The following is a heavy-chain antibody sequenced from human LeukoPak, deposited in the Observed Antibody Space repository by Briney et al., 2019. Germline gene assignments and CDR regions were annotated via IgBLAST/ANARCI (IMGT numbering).Heavy chain of an antibody. Sequence: ASVKVSCTASGYTFTGYYMHWVRQAPGQGLEWMGWINPNSGGTNYAQKFQGRVTMTRDTSISTAYMELSRLRSDDTAVYYCARVLGSGSYPFKKYYFDYWGQGTLVTVSS. V-gene: IGHV1-2*02. CDR3: ARVLGSGSYPFKKYYFDY. D-gene: IGHD1-26*01. J-gene: IGHJ4*02. CDR1: GYTFTGYY. CDR2: INPNSGGT.